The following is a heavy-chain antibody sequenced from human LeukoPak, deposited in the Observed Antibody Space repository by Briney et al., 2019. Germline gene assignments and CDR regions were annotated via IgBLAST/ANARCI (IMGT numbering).Heavy chain of an antibody. CDR3: ARARIDFDAFDI. D-gene: IGHD5-12*01. V-gene: IGHV3-30-3*01. CDR1: GFTFSSYA. Sequence: GGSLRLSCAASGFTFSSYAMHWVRQAPGKGLEWVAVISYDGSNKYYADSVKGRFTISRDNSKNTLYLQMNSLRAEDTAVYYRARARIDFDAFDIWGQGTMVTVSS. J-gene: IGHJ3*02. CDR2: ISYDGSNK.